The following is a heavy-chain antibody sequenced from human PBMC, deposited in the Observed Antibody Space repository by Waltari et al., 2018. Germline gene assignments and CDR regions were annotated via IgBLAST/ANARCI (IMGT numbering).Heavy chain of an antibody. V-gene: IGHV4-34*01. CDR3: ARGGSSGWYGGDWFDP. Sequence: QVQLQQWGAGLLKPSETLSLTCAVYGGSFSGYYWSWIRQHPGKGLEWIGEINQSGSTNYNPSLKSRVTISVDTSKNQFSLRLSSVTAADTAVYYCARGGSSGWYGGDWFDPWGQGTLVTVSS. J-gene: IGHJ5*02. CDR2: INQSGST. D-gene: IGHD6-19*01. CDR1: GGSFSGYY.